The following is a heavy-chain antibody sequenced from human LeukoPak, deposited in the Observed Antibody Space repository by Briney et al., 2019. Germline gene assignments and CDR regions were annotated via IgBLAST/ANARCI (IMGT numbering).Heavy chain of an antibody. CDR3: AKGNSNWYYFDS. V-gene: IGHV3-9*01. CDR2: ISWNSGSR. J-gene: IGHJ4*02. CDR1: GFAFDDNA. D-gene: IGHD4-11*01. Sequence: GGSLRLSCAASGFAFDDNAMHWVRQAPGKGLEWVSGISWNSGSRGYVDSVRGRFTISGDNAKNSLYLQLTSLRAEDTAFYYCAKGNSNWYYFDSWGQGTLVTVSS.